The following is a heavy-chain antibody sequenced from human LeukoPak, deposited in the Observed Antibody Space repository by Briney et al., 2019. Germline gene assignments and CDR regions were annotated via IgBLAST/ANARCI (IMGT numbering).Heavy chain of an antibody. CDR3: ARAREFYYGMNV. Sequence: PGGSLRLSCAASGFTVSSNYMSWVRQAPGKGLEWVSVIYSGASTYYTESVKGRFTISRHKSKNTLYLQINRLRAEDIAVYYCARAREFYYGMNVGAQGPTVTVSS. V-gene: IGHV3-53*04. CDR2: IYSGAST. CDR1: GFTVSSNY. J-gene: IGHJ6*02.